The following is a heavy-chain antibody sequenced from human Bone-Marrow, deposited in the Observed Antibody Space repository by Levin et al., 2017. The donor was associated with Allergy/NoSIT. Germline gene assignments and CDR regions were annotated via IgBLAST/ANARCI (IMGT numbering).Heavy chain of an antibody. CDR2: LYSGGEI. D-gene: IGHD3/OR15-3a*01. V-gene: IGHV3-53*01. J-gene: IGHJ6*02. CDR1: GFTVSHNY. CDR3: ARDDPDWTGSPYGMDV. Sequence: QAGGSLRLSCAASGFTVSHNYMSWVRQAPGKGLEWVSVLYSGGEIHYADSVKGRFTISRDNSKNTLYLQMNNLRVEDTAVYYCARDDPDWTGSPYGMDVWGQGTTVTVSS.